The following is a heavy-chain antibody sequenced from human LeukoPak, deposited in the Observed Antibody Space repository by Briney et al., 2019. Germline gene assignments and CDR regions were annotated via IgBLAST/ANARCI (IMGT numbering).Heavy chain of an antibody. Sequence: GGSLRLSCAASGFTFTSCEMNWVRQAPGKGLEWVSLIASSGLNTYYADSVRGRFTISRDNSKNTLSLQMNSLRVEDTAIYYCARDIELSTWGLGTLVTVSS. J-gene: IGHJ3*01. D-gene: IGHD5-12*01. CDR3: ARDIELST. CDR1: GFTFTSCE. V-gene: IGHV3-23*01. CDR2: IASSGLNT.